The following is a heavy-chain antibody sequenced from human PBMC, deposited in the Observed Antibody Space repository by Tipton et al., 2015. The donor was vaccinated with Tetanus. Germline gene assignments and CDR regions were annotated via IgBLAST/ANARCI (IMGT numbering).Heavy chain of an antibody. CDR1: GGSISSNY. J-gene: IGHJ4*02. V-gene: IGHV4-4*07. Sequence: TLSLTCTVSGGSISSNYWSWIRQPAGKGLEWIGRIYTSGSTNYNPSLKSRVTMSLDTSKNQFSLKLSSVTAADTAVYYCARVRRGSTVDKDYWGQGTLVVVSS. D-gene: IGHD4-23*01. CDR3: ARVRRGSTVDKDY. CDR2: IYTSGST.